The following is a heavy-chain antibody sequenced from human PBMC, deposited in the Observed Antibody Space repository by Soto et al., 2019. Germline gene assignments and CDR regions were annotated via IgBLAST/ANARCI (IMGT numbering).Heavy chain of an antibody. CDR3: ARGSSSYYYDSSGYYRTSLGFDY. V-gene: IGHV3-23*01. Sequence: GGSLRLSCAASGFSFSTYAMTWVRQAPGKGLEWVSSIRATGDIRATGDTTHYANSVKGRFTISRDNSKNTLYLQMNSLRAEDTAVYYCARGSSSYYYDSSGYYRTSLGFDYWGQGTLVTVSS. CDR2: IRATGDIRATGDTT. CDR1: GFSFSTYA. D-gene: IGHD3-22*01. J-gene: IGHJ4*02.